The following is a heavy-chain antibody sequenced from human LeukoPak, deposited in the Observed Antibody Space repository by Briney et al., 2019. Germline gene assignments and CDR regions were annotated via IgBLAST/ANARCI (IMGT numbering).Heavy chain of an antibody. Sequence: SETLSLTCSVSGGSIISSNYYWGWIRQPPGKGLEWIGSIYQSGSGSSYYNPSLKSRVTISVDTSKNQFSLKLSSVTAADTAVYYCAREVVPAAGGFDYRGQGTLVTVSS. CDR3: AREVVPAAGGFDY. CDR1: GGSIISSNYY. D-gene: IGHD2-2*01. V-gene: IGHV4-39*07. J-gene: IGHJ4*02. CDR2: IYQSGSGSS.